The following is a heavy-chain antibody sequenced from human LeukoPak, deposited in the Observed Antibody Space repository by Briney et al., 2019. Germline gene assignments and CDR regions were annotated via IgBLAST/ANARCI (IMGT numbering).Heavy chain of an antibody. Sequence: SETLSLTCAVSGYSISSGYYWGWIRQPPGNGLEWIGSIYHSGSTYYNSSPKSRVTISVDTSKNQFSLKLSSVTAADTAVYYCARVLYRIAVAGTEFDHWGQGTLVTVSS. D-gene: IGHD6-19*01. V-gene: IGHV4-38-2*01. CDR3: ARVLYRIAVAGTEFDH. CDR1: GYSISSGYY. J-gene: IGHJ4*02. CDR2: IYHSGST.